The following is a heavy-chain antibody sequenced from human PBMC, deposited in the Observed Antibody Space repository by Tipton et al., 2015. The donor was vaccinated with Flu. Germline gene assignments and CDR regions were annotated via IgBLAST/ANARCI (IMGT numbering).Heavy chain of an antibody. CDR1: GFTFSNYW. D-gene: IGHD2-15*01. J-gene: IGHJ4*02. CDR2: INQNGSVF. V-gene: IGHV3-7*01. Sequence: SLRLSCAASGFTFSNYWMTWVRQAPGKGLEWVANINQNGSVFYYVDSVKGRFTISRDNAKNSLYLQMNSLRAEDTAVYYCVREIGGGNCYWGQGTLVTVSS. CDR3: VREIGGGNCY.